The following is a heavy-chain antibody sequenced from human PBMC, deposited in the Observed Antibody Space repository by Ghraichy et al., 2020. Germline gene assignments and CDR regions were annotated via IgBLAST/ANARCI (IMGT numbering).Heavy chain of an antibody. CDR3: ASVVPAAMGDYYYYMDV. V-gene: IGHV1-69*02. CDR1: GGTFSSYT. J-gene: IGHJ6*03. CDR2: IIPILGIT. Sequence: SVKVSCKASGGTFSSYTISWVRQAPGQGLEWMGRIIPILGITNYAQKFQGRVTITADKSTSTAYMELSSLRSEDTAVYYCASVVPAAMGDYYYYMDVWGKGTTVTVSS. D-gene: IGHD2-2*01.